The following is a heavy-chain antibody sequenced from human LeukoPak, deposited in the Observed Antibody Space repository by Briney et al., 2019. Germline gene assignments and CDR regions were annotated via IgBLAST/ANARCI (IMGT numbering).Heavy chain of an antibody. CDR1: GFTFSSYG. Sequence: PGGSLRLSCAASGFTFSSYGMHWVRQAPGKGLEWVAVISYDGSNKYYADSVKGRFTISRDNSRNTLYLQMNSLRAEDTAVYYCARDDGRAVSSSWLPFDYWGQGTLVTVSS. J-gene: IGHJ4*02. V-gene: IGHV3-30*03. CDR2: ISYDGSNK. CDR3: ARDDGRAVSSSWLPFDY. D-gene: IGHD6-13*01.